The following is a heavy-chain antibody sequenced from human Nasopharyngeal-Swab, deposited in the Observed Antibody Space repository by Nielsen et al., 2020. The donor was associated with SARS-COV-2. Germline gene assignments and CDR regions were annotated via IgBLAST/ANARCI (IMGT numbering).Heavy chain of an antibody. CDR2: IRVSGDTT. CDR1: GFTFSNYA. V-gene: IGHV3-23*01. J-gene: IGHJ3*02. D-gene: IGHD3-16*01. CDR3: GRGGKLGALDI. Sequence: GESLKISCTASGFTFSNYAMTWVRQAPGKGLEWVSSIRVSGDTTYYADSVKGRFTIFRDSSKNTLYLQMNSLRAEDTALYYCGRGGKLGALDIWGQGTMVTVSS.